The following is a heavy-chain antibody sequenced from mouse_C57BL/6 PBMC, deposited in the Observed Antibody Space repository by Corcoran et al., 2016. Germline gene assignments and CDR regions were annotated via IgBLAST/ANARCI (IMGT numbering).Heavy chain of an antibody. Sequence: QIQLVQSGPELKKPGETVKISCKASGYTFTTYGMSWVKQAPGKGLKWMGWINTYSGVPTYADDFKGRFAFSLETSASTAYLQINNLKNEDTATYFCARVGASYFDYWGQGTTLTVSS. CDR1: GYTFTTYG. V-gene: IGHV9-3*01. CDR2: INTYSGVP. J-gene: IGHJ2*01. CDR3: ARVGASYFDY.